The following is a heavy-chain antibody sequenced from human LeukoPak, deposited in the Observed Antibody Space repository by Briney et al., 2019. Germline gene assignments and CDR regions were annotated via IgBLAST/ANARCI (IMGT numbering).Heavy chain of an antibody. CDR3: ARDLFYSVSGTYYNVGRVFNY. D-gene: IGHD3-10*01. V-gene: IGHV1-2*02. J-gene: IGHJ4*02. CDR2: INPNSGGT. Sequence: ASVKVSCKASGGTFSSYAISWVRQAPGQGLEWMGWINPNSGGTNYAQKFQGRDTMTRDTSITTAYMELTSLRSDDTAVYYCARDLFYSVSGTYYNVGRVFNYWGQGTLVTVSS. CDR1: GGTFSSYA.